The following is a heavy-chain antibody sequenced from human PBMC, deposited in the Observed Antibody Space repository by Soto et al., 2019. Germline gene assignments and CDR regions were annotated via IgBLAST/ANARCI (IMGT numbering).Heavy chain of an antibody. D-gene: IGHD3-9*01. J-gene: IGHJ6*03. V-gene: IGHV3-13*01. CDR3: AREANYDIAPGGAYYMDV. CDR2: IGTAGDT. CDR1: GFTFSSYD. Sequence: GGSLRLSCAASGFTFSSYDMHWVRQATGKGLEWVSAIGTAGDTYYPGSVKGRFTISRENAKNSLYLQMNSLRAGDTAVYYCAREANYDIAPGGAYYMDVRGKGTTVTVSS.